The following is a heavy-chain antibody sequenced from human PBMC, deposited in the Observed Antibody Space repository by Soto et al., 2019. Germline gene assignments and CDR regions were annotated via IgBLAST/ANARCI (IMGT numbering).Heavy chain of an antibody. CDR2: LIPIFGTA. V-gene: IGHV1-69*12. CDR1: GGTFSSYA. D-gene: IGHD3-16*01. J-gene: IGHJ4*02. CDR3: ARHRGGSTYAY. Sequence: QVQLVQSGAEVKKPGSSVKVSCKASGGTFSSYAISWVRQAPGQGLEWMGGLIPIFGTANYAQKCQGRVTIAADESTRSAYLELSSLRSADTAVYFCARHRGGSTYAYWGQGPLVTVSS.